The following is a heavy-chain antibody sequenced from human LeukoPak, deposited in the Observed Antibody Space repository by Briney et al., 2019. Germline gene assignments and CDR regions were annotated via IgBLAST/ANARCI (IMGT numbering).Heavy chain of an antibody. CDR1: GFSLSTSGVG. V-gene: IGHV2-5*02. Sequence: SGPTLVKPTQTLTLTCTFSGFSLSTSGVGVGWIRQPPGKALEWLALFYWDDDKRYSPSLKSRLTITKDTSKNQVVLTMTNMDPVDTATYYCAHRGSSSWYGAFDIWGQGTMVTVSS. D-gene: IGHD6-13*01. CDR3: AHRGSSSWYGAFDI. CDR2: FYWDDDK. J-gene: IGHJ3*02.